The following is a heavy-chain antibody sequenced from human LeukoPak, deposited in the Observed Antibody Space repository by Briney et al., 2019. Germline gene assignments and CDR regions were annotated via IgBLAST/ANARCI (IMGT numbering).Heavy chain of an antibody. CDR2: IYYSGST. V-gene: IGHV4-39*07. Sequence: PSETLSLTCTVSGGSISSSSYYWGWIRQPPGKGLEWIGSIYYSGSTHYNPSLKSRVTISVDTSKNQFSLKLSSVTAADTAVYYCARTYSSSWLDYWGQGTLVTVSS. CDR1: GGSISSSSYY. D-gene: IGHD6-13*01. J-gene: IGHJ4*02. CDR3: ARTYSSSWLDY.